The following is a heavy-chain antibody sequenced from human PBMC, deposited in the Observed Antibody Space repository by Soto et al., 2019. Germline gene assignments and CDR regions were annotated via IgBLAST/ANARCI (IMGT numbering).Heavy chain of an antibody. CDR2: INNSGGT. V-gene: IGHV4-34*01. Sequence: QVQLQQWGAGLLKPSETLSLTCAVYGGSFSGTYWPGIRQPPGTGLEWMWEINNSGGTNDNPALTSRVTISVDTSKNQFSLKLTSVTAADTAVYYCARDKITGLFDYWGQGTLVTVSS. CDR1: GGSFSGTY. D-gene: IGHD2-8*02. J-gene: IGHJ4*02. CDR3: ARDKITGLFDY.